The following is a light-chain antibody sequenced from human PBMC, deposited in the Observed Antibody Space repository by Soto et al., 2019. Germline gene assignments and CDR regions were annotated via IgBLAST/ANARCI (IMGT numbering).Light chain of an antibody. CDR1: QSVTSNY. CDR3: QVYGSSPKT. V-gene: IGKV3-20*01. CDR2: DTS. J-gene: IGKJ1*01. Sequence: EIVLTQSPGTLALSPGERATLSCSASQSVTSNYLAWYQQKPGRAPGLLIYDTSTRASGVPDRFSGSGSGTEFTLTISRLEPGDFAVYYCQVYGSSPKTFGQGTKVDIK.